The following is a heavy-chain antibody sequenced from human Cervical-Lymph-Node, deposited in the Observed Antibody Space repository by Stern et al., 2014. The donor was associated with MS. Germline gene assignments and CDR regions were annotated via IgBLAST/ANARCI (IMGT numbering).Heavy chain of an antibody. CDR2: IYIGGST. D-gene: IGHD5-24*01. CDR1: GFTVSSNY. CDR3: ARDSSGYNYFDY. Sequence: EVQLVESGGGLIQPGGSLRLSCAASGFTVSSNYMSWVRQAPGKGLEWVSVIYIGGSTYYADSVKGRFTISRDNSKNTLYLQMNSLRAEDTAVYYCARDSSGYNYFDYWGQGTLVTVSS. J-gene: IGHJ4*02. V-gene: IGHV3-53*01.